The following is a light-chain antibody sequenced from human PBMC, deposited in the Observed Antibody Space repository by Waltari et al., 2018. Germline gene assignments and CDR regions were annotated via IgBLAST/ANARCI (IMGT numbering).Light chain of an antibody. V-gene: IGLV2-11*01. CDR3: CSYAGSDTVVV. Sequence: QSALTQPRSVSGSPGQSATISFTGTSDDLGHYNFVPWYQHHPSKAPKVILYEVSRRPSGVPDRFSGSKSGNTASLTISGLQTDDEATYYCCSYAGSDTVVVFGGGTRLTVL. CDR1: SDDLGHYNF. J-gene: IGLJ2*01. CDR2: EVS.